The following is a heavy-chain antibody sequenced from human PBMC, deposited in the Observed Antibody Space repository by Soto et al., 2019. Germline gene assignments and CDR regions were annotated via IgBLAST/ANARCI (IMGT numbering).Heavy chain of an antibody. CDR3: ARDPETYCSGGSFRFQYFDY. CDR2: IWYDGSNK. J-gene: IGHJ4*02. CDR1: GFTFSSYG. D-gene: IGHD2-15*01. Sequence: GGSLRLSCAASGFTFSSYGMHWVRQAPGKGLEWVAVIWYDGSNKYYADSVKGRFTISRDNSKNTLYLQMNSLRAEDTAVYYCARDPETYCSGGSFRFQYFDYWGQGTLVTVSS. V-gene: IGHV3-33*01.